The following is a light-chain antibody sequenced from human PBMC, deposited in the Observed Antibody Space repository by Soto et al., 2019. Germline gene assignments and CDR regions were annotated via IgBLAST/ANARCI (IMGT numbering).Light chain of an antibody. CDR2: DTS. V-gene: IGLV7-46*01. J-gene: IGLJ2*01. Sequence: QAMVTQEPSLTVSPGGTVTLTCGSSTGTVTSGHFPFWFQQKPGQAPRTLISDTSNKHSWTPARFSGSLLGDKAALTLSGAQPEDEAEYYCLLSFPGAVVFGGGTKLTVL. CDR1: TGTVTSGHF. CDR3: LLSFPGAVV.